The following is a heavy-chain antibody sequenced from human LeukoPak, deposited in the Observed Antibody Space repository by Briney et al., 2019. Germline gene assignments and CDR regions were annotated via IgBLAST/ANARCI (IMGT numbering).Heavy chain of an antibody. CDR2: IISMFDTA. CDR1: GGTFSSYA. J-gene: IGHJ3*02. CDR3: ARDVTSWGNAFDI. D-gene: IGHD3-16*01. V-gene: IGHV1-69*06. Sequence: ASVKVSCKASGGTFSSYAISWVRQAPGQGLEWMGGIISMFDTADYAQKFQGRVTITADKSTSTAYMELSNLRSEDTAVYYCARDVTSWGNAFDIWGQGTMVTVSS.